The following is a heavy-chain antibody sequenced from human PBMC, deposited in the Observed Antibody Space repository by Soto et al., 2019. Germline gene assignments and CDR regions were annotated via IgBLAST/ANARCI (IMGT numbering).Heavy chain of an antibody. CDR3: AAYRGALYFDF. J-gene: IGHJ4*02. CDR1: GXSMSSNY. Sequence: LSLTFSVSGXSMSSNYWSWLRQSPDNGLEWLGYVFYGGTDYNPSLGSRVTMSVETSKSQFSLTLSSVTAADTAVYYCAAYRGALYFDFWGRGIQVTVSS. CDR2: VFYGGT. D-gene: IGHD4-4*01. V-gene: IGHV4-59*03.